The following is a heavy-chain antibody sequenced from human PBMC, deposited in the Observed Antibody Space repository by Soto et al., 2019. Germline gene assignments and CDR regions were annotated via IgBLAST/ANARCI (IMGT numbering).Heavy chain of an antibody. V-gene: IGHV3-21*01. CDR2: ISSSSSYI. D-gene: IGHD6-13*01. Sequence: EVQLVESGGGLVKPGGSLRLSCAASGFTFSSYSMNWVRQAPGKGLEWVSSISSSSSYIYYADSVKGLFTISRDNAKNSLYLQVNRLRAEDTAVYYCAREGIAAALDYWGQGTLVTVSS. CDR3: AREGIAAALDY. J-gene: IGHJ4*02. CDR1: GFTFSSYS.